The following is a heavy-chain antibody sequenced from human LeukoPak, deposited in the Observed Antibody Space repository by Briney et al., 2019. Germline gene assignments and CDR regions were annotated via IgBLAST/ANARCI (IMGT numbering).Heavy chain of an antibody. CDR1: GGSISSYS. J-gene: IGHJ5*02. CDR2: IYHSGST. CDR3: ARAPWEGYYDSSGYWSSWFDP. D-gene: IGHD3-22*01. Sequence: SETLSLTCTVSGGSISSYSWSWIRQPPGKGLEWIGYIYHSGSTYYNPSLKSRVTISVDRSKNQFSLKLSSVTAADTAVYYCARAPWEGYYDSSGYWSSWFDPWGQGTLVTVSS. V-gene: IGHV4-30-2*01.